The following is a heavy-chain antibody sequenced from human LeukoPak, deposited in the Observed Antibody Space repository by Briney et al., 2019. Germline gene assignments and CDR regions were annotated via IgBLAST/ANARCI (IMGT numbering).Heavy chain of an antibody. CDR1: GYTFTNHY. D-gene: IGHD6-19*01. V-gene: IGHV1-46*01. Sequence: GASVKVSCKASGYTFTNHYMHWVRQAPGQGLEGLGLISPSGDKTWNAQKFQGRVTITRDTSASTAYMELSSLRSDDTAVYYCARVAAVAGTNDYWGQGTLVTVSS. J-gene: IGHJ4*02. CDR3: ARVAAVAGTNDY. CDR2: ISPSGDKT.